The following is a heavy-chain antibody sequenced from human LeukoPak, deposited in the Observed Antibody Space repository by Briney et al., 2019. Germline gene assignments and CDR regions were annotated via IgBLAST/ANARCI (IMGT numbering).Heavy chain of an antibody. CDR3: AKDTSDSSGWYGFDY. CDR1: GFTFDDNA. CDR2: VTWNSGNI. V-gene: IGHV3-9*01. D-gene: IGHD6-19*01. Sequence: GRSLRLSCAAAGFTFDDNAMHWVRQAPGKGLEWVSGVTWNSGNIGYADSVKGRFTISRDNAKSSLYLQMNSLRAEDTALYYCAKDTSDSSGWYGFDYWGQGTLVTVSS. J-gene: IGHJ4*02.